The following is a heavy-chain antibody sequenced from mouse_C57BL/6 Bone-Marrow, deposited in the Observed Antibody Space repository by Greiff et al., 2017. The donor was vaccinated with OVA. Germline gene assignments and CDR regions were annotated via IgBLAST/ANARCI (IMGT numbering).Heavy chain of an antibody. Sequence: VQLKESGGGLVKPGGSLKLSCAASGFTFSSYAMSWVRQTPEKRLEWVATISDGGSYTYYPDNVKGRFTISRDNAKNNLYLQMSHLKSEDTAMYYCARGGYGLFDYWGQGTTLTVSS. CDR3: ARGGYGLFDY. D-gene: IGHD2-2*01. CDR1: GFTFSSYA. CDR2: ISDGGSYT. J-gene: IGHJ2*01. V-gene: IGHV5-4*01.